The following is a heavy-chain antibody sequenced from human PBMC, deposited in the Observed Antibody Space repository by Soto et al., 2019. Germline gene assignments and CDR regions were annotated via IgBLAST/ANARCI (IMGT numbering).Heavy chain of an antibody. CDR3: ARGDGYCSGEDCYEWFDS. D-gene: IGHD2-15*01. V-gene: IGHV3-74*01. CDR1: GFTFSTYW. J-gene: IGHJ5*01. Sequence: GGSLRLSCAASGFTFSTYWMHWVRQAPGKGLVWVARADTAGTGRVYADSVKGRFTISRDNAKSTLYLQMNSLRVEDTAVYYCARGDGYCSGEDCYEWFDSWGQGTLVTVSS. CDR2: ADTAGTGR.